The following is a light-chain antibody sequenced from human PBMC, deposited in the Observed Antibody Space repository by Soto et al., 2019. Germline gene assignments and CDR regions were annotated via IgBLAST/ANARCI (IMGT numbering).Light chain of an antibody. CDR3: QQYGSSPFT. CDR2: GAS. Sequence: ERVLTQSPGTLSMSPGERATLSCRASQSVSSSYSAWYQQKPGQAPSLLIYGASSRATGIPDRFSGSGSGTDFTLTISRLEPEDFAVYYCQQYGSSPFTFGPGTKVDIK. V-gene: IGKV3-20*01. J-gene: IGKJ3*01. CDR1: QSVSSSY.